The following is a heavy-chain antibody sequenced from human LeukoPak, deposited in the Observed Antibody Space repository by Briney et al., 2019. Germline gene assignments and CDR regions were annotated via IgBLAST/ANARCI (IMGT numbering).Heavy chain of an antibody. CDR2: INSDGSST. CDR3: ASGEFDYYDSIIF. CDR1: GFTFSSYW. D-gene: IGHD3-22*01. J-gene: IGHJ4*02. Sequence: GGSLRLSCEASGFTFSSYWMHWVRQAPGKELVCVSRINSDGSSTSYADSVKGRFTISRDNGKKTLYLQMNSLRAEDTAVYYCASGEFDYYDSIIFGGQGTLVTVSS. V-gene: IGHV3-74*01.